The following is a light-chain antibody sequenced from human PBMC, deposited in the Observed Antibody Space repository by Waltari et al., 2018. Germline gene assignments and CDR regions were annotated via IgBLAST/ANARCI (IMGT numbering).Light chain of an antibody. Sequence: DIVVTRSPLSLPVTPGEPASISCRSSQSLLHRNGNNYLDCYLQKPGQSPQLLIYLGSNRASGVPDRFSGSGSGTDFTLRISRVEAEDVGVYYCMQSLQTLWTFGPGTKVEIK. CDR2: LGS. CDR1: QSLLHRNGNNY. V-gene: IGKV2-28*01. CDR3: MQSLQTLWT. J-gene: IGKJ1*01.